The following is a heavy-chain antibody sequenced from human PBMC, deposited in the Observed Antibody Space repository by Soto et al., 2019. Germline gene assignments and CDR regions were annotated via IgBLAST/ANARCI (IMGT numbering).Heavy chain of an antibody. CDR1: GFTFSSYS. J-gene: IGHJ4*02. V-gene: IGHV3-33*08. D-gene: IGHD3-10*01. CDR2: IGYVGRQK. CDR3: ASFTGSESGYGYFKH. Sequence: GGSLRLSCAASGFTFSSYSMNWVRQALGKGLEWVGFIGYVGRQKYYVDAVKGRFTISRDNSKKTLSLEMSSLRAEDAAVYLCASFTGSESGYGYFKHWGQGTLFTAPQ.